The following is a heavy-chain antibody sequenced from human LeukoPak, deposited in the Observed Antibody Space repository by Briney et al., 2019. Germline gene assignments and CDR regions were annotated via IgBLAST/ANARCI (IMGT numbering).Heavy chain of an antibody. CDR2: INPSGGST. D-gene: IGHD3-10*01. CDR3: ARAMVRGVGYYYYYMDV. V-gene: IGHV1-46*01. CDR1: GYTFTSYY. Sequence: ASVKVSCKASGYTFTSYYMHWVRQAPGQGREWMGIINPSGGSTSYAQKLQGRVTMSRDTSTSTVYMELSSLRSEDTAVYYCARAMVRGVGYYYYYMDVWGKGTTVTISS. J-gene: IGHJ6*03.